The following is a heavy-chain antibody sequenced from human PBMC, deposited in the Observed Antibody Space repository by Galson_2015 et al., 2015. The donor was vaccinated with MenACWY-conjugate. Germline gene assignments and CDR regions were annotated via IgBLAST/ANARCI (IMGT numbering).Heavy chain of an antibody. CDR2: IKGDGSEI. CDR1: GFTFGNYW. D-gene: IGHD3-16*01. J-gene: IGHJ4*02. V-gene: IGHV3-7*03. Sequence: SLRLSCAASGFTFGNYWMTWVRQAPGKGLEWVANIKGDGSEIWYVDSVKGRFTISRDNARYSLYLQMNALRAEDTAVYYCARENTHNYAYAIDYWGQGILSPSPQ. CDR3: ARENTHNYAYAIDY.